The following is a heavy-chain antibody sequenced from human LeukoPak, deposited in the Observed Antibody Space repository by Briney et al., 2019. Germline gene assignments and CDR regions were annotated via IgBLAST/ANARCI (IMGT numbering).Heavy chain of an antibody. D-gene: IGHD6-6*01. V-gene: IGHV4-39*07. J-gene: IGHJ6*03. CDR3: ASIAAPSWYYYMDV. Sequence: SSETLSLTCTVSGGSISSSSYYWGWIRQPPGKGLEWIGSIYYSGSTYYNPSLKSRVTISVDTSKNQFSLKLSSVTAADTAVYYCASIAAPSWYYYMDVWGKGTTVTVSS. CDR2: IYYSGST. CDR1: GGSISSSSYY.